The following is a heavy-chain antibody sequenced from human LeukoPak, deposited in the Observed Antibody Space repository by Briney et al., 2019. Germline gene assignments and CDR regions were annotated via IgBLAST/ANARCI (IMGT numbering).Heavy chain of an antibody. V-gene: IGHV3-30-3*01. CDR3: ARDLVSRHSS. CDR2: ISYDGSNK. D-gene: IGHD3-9*01. J-gene: IGHJ4*02. Sequence: PGRSLRLSCAASGFTFSSYAMHWVRQAPGKGLEWVAVISYDGSNKYYADSVKGRFTISRDNSKNTLYLQMNSLRAEDTAVYYCARDLVSRHSSWGQGTLVTVSS. CDR1: GFTFSSYA.